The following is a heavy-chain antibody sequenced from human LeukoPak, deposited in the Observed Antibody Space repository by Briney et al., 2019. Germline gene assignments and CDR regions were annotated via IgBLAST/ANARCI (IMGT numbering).Heavy chain of an antibody. D-gene: IGHD3-10*01. V-gene: IGHV1-18*01. CDR3: AREGGTMVRGAYYFDY. Sequence: ASVKVSCKASGYTFTSYGISWVRQAPGQGLEWMGWISAYNGNTNYAQKLQVRVTMTTDTSTSTAYMELRSLRSDDTAVYYCAREGGTMVRGAYYFDYWGQGTLVTVSS. CDR2: ISAYNGNT. J-gene: IGHJ4*02. CDR1: GYTFTSYG.